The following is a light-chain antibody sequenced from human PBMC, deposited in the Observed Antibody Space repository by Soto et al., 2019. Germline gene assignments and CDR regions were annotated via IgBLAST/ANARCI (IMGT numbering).Light chain of an antibody. J-gene: IGKJ1*01. V-gene: IGKV3-15*01. Sequence: EIVMTQSPGTLSVSPGERASLSCRASQSVSTNLAWYQQKSGQAPRLLIYGASTRATGIPARFSGSGSGTEFTLTISSLQSEDFAVYYCQQYNNWPPRWTFGQGTKVEIK. CDR1: QSVSTN. CDR2: GAS. CDR3: QQYNNWPPRWT.